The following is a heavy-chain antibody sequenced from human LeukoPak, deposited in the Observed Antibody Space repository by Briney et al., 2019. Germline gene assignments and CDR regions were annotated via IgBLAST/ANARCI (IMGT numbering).Heavy chain of an antibody. V-gene: IGHV3-74*01. CDR2: INSDGSST. J-gene: IGHJ3*02. Sequence: GGSLRLSCAASGFTFSSYWMHWVRQAPGKGLVWVSRINSDGSSTSYADSVKGRFTISRDNAKDTLYLQMNSLRAEDTAVYYCARDEYSFACSGGSCYSPRAFDIWGQGTTVTVSS. D-gene: IGHD2-15*01. CDR1: GFTFSSYW. CDR3: ARDEYSFACSGGSCYSPRAFDI.